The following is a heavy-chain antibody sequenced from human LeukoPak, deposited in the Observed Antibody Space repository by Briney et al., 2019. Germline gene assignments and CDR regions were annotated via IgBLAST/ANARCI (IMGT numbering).Heavy chain of an antibody. J-gene: IGHJ3*02. CDR1: GGSISSSNW. D-gene: IGHD6-19*01. CDR2: IYHSGST. CDR3: ARDLPWYSSGWYGGTAFDI. Sequence: SGTLSLTCAVSGGSISSSNWWSWVRQPPGKGLEWIGEIYHSGSTNYNPSLKSRVTISVDKSKNQFSLKLSSVTAADTAVYYCARDLPWYSSGWYGGTAFDIWGQGTMVTVSS. V-gene: IGHV4-4*02.